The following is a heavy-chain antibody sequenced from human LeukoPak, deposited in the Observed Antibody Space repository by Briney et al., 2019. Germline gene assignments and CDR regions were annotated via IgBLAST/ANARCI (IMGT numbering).Heavy chain of an antibody. CDR2: IIPILGIA. D-gene: IGHD2-2*01. CDR1: GGTFSSYA. CDR3: ARAGSYCSSTSCYYRY. Sequence: EASVKVSCKASGGTFSSYAISWVRRAPGQGLEWMGRIIPILGIANYAQKFQGRVTITADKSTSTAYMELSSLRSEDTAVYYCARAGSYCSSTSCYYRYWGQGTLVTVSS. J-gene: IGHJ4*02. V-gene: IGHV1-69*04.